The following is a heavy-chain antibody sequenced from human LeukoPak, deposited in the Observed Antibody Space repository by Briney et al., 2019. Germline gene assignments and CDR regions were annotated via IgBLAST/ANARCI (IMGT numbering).Heavy chain of an antibody. J-gene: IGHJ4*02. CDR3: ARARIAAPLLDY. CDR1: GFIFSNYE. Sequence: GGSLRLSCAASGFIFSNYEMNWVRQTPGKGLEWVSYISDHGKSRNYADSVKGRFAISRDNAKNSLYLQMNSLRVEDTAVYFCARARIAAPLLDYWGQGSLVTVSS. V-gene: IGHV3-48*03. D-gene: IGHD6-13*01. CDR2: ISDHGKSR.